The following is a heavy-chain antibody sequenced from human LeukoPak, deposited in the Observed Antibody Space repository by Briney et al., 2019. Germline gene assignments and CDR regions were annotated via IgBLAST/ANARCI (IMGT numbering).Heavy chain of an antibody. CDR2: IWYDGSNK. Sequence: GGSLRLSCAASGFTFSSYGMHWVRQAPGKGLEWVAVIWYDGSNKYYADSVKGRFTISRDNSKNTLYLQMNSLRAEDTAVYYCARVGNYDFWSGYYLDYWGQGTLVTVSS. CDR1: GFTFSSYG. V-gene: IGHV3-33*01. J-gene: IGHJ4*02. D-gene: IGHD3-3*01. CDR3: ARVGNYDFWSGYYLDY.